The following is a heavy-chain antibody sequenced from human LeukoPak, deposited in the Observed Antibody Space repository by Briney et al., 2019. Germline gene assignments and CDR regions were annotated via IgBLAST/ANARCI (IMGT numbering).Heavy chain of an antibody. CDR1: GFTFSSYA. J-gene: IGHJ6*03. D-gene: IGHD6-19*01. Sequence: PGGSLRLSCAASGFTFSSYAMSWVRQAPGKGLEWVSAISGSGGSTYYADSVKGRFTISRDNSKNTLYLQMNSLRAEDTAVYYCANSRSQKKWLVRFRRYYYMDVWGKGTTVTVSS. V-gene: IGHV3-23*01. CDR2: ISGSGGST. CDR3: ANSRSQKKWLVRFRRYYYMDV.